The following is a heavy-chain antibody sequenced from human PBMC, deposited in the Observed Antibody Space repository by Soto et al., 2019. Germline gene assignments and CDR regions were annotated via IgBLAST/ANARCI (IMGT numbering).Heavy chain of an antibody. V-gene: IGHV3-30*18. J-gene: IGHJ5*02. CDR1: GFTFSSYG. CDR2: ISYDGSNK. Sequence: GGSLRLSCAASGFTFSSYGMHWVRQAPGKGLEWVAVISYDGSNKYYADSVKGRFTISRDNSKNTLYLQMNSLRAEDTAVYYCAKDPRYYDFWSGPNWFDPWGQGTLVTVSS. CDR3: AKDPRYYDFWSGPNWFDP. D-gene: IGHD3-3*01.